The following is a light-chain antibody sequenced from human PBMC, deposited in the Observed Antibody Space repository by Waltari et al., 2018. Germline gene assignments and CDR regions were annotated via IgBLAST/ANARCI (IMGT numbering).Light chain of an antibody. V-gene: IGKV2-30*01. CDR3: LQTTHWPRT. Sequence: DVVMTHSPLSLPVSLGQPASIFCKARQSLVFSDGSTYLTWFQQRPGQSPRRLIYKVANRDSGVPVSFSGSGSGTDFTLKISRVEAEGVGVYYCLQTTHWPRTFGQGTNVEIK. CDR1: QSLVFSDGSTY. J-gene: IGKJ1*01. CDR2: KVA.